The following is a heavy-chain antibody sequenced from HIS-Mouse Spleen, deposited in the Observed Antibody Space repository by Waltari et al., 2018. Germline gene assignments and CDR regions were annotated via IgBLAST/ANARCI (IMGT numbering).Heavy chain of an antibody. CDR3: ARDPRWNDGIDY. D-gene: IGHD1-1*01. J-gene: IGHJ4*02. CDR2: SYYSGRT. V-gene: IGHV4-39*07. CDR1: GGSIRSSSYY. Sequence: QLQLQESCPGLVKPSETLSLTCTVSGGSIRSSSYYWGWIRQPPGKGLEWIGSSYYSGRTYYNPSLKSRVTISVDTAKNQFSLKLSSVTAADTAVYYCARDPRWNDGIDYWGQGTLVTVSS.